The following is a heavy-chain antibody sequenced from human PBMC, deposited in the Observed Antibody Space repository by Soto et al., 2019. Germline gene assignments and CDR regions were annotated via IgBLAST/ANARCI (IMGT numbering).Heavy chain of an antibody. CDR2: INPNSGGT. V-gene: IGHV1-2*02. CDR3: ARRLGGGGDYFYGMDA. CDR1: GYAFNEYY. J-gene: IGHJ6*02. Sequence: QVQLVQSGAEVKKPGASVKISCKTSGYAFNEYYIHWMRQVPGQGPEWMGWINPNSGGTKFAKKFQGVISMTSDSPTSTSFMELSSLRSDDTAVYYCARRLGGGGDYFYGMDAWGQGTAVIVSS. D-gene: IGHD3-10*01.